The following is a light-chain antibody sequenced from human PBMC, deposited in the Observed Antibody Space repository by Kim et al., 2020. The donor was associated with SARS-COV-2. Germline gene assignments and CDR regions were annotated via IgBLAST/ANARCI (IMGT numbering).Light chain of an antibody. J-gene: IGKJ4*01. CDR1: QRLVHSDGNTY. CDR3: MQGAHWPAALT. Sequence: DVVMTQSPLSLPVTLGQPASISCRSSQRLVHSDGNTYLNWFQQRPGQSPRRLIYKVSNRDSGVPDRFSGSGSDTDFTLRISRVEAEDVGVYYCMQGAHWPAALTFGGGTKVDIK. V-gene: IGKV2-30*02. CDR2: KVS.